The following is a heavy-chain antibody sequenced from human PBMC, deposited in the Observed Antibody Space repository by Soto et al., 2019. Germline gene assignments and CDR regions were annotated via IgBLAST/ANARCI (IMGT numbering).Heavy chain of an antibody. CDR3: ARALEDYDFWSGYSRYYGMDV. J-gene: IGHJ6*02. Sequence: ASVKVSSKASGYTFTGYYMHWVRQAPGQGLEWMGWINPNSGGTNYAQKFQGWVTMTRDTSISTAYMELSRLRSDDTAVYYCARALEDYDFWSGYSRYYGMDVWGQGTTVTVSS. CDR1: GYTFTGYY. V-gene: IGHV1-2*04. CDR2: INPNSGGT. D-gene: IGHD3-3*01.